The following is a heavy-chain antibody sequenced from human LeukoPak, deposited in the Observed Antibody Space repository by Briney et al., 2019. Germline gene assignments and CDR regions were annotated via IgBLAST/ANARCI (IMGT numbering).Heavy chain of an antibody. CDR2: ISYDGSNK. CDR1: GFTFSSYG. CDR3: AKAQGYYDSSGYFTGYYFDY. Sequence: GRSLRLSCAASGFTFSSYGMHWVRQAPGKGLEWVAVISYDGSNKYYADSVKGRFTISRDNSKNTLYLQMNSLRAEHTAVYYCAKAQGYYDSSGYFTGYYFDYWGQGTLVTVSS. D-gene: IGHD3-22*01. V-gene: IGHV3-30*18. J-gene: IGHJ4*02.